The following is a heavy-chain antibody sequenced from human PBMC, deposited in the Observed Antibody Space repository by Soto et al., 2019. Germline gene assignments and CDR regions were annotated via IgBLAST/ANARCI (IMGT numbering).Heavy chain of an antibody. Sequence: ASVKVSCKASGYTFTSYGISWVRQAPGQGLEWMGWISAYNGNTNYAQKLQGRVTMTTDTSTSTAYMELRSLRSDDTAVYYCARDLADYYDSSGYYYPFDYWGQGTLVTVSS. CDR1: GYTFTSYG. V-gene: IGHV1-18*01. D-gene: IGHD3-22*01. CDR2: ISAYNGNT. J-gene: IGHJ4*02. CDR3: ARDLADYYDSSGYYYPFDY.